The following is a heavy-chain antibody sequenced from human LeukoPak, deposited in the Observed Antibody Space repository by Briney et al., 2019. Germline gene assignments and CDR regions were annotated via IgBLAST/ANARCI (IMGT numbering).Heavy chain of an antibody. Sequence: QTGGSLRLSCAASGFTFSSYEMNWVRQAPGKGLDWVSYISSSGSTIYYADSMKGRFTISRDNAKNSLYLQMNSLRAEDTAVYYCAILSWGMDVWGQGTTVTVSS. CDR3: AILSWGMDV. CDR1: GFTFSSYE. D-gene: IGHD2-8*02. CDR2: ISSSGSTI. J-gene: IGHJ6*02. V-gene: IGHV3-48*03.